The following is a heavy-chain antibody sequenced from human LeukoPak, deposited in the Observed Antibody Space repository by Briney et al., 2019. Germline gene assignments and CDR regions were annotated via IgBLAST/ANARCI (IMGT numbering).Heavy chain of an antibody. CDR1: GASTSDYY. J-gene: IGHJ6*03. Sequence: SETLSLTCTIFGASTSDYYWSWVRQPPGKGLEWIGYIHHTGSFDYNPSLNSRATISLDTSKNQISLNLSSVTAADTAVYYCAREAGNYFYYYNMDVWGKGTTVTVS. V-gene: IGHV4-59*12. D-gene: IGHD6-19*01. CDR2: IHHTGSF. CDR3: AREAGNYFYYYNMDV.